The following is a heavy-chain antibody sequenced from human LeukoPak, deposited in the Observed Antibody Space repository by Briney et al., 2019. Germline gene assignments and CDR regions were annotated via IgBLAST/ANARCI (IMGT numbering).Heavy chain of an antibody. CDR3: ARALGRGSGSYIDY. CDR2: IWYDGSNK. CDR1: GFTFSSYG. J-gene: IGHJ4*02. Sequence: PGRSLRLSCAASGFTFSSYGMHWVRQAPGKGLEWVAVIWYDGSNKYYADSVKGRFTISRDNSKNTLYLQMNSLRAEDTAVYYCARALGRGSGSYIDYWGQGTLVTVSS. D-gene: IGHD3-10*01. V-gene: IGHV3-33*01.